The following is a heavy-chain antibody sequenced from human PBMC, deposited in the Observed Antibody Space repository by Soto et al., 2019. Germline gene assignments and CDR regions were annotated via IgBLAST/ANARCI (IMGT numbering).Heavy chain of an antibody. CDR1: GGTFSSYT. V-gene: IGHV1-69*08. Sequence: QVQLVQSGAEVKKPGSSVKVSCKASGGTFSSYTISWVRQAPGQGLEWMGRIIPILGIANYAQKFQGRVTITADKSTSTAYMELSSLRSEDTAVYYCARDHRLLHTFNYYYYYGMDVWGQGTTVTVSS. CDR2: IIPILGIA. J-gene: IGHJ6*02. CDR3: ARDHRLLHTFNYYYYYGMDV. D-gene: IGHD1-26*01.